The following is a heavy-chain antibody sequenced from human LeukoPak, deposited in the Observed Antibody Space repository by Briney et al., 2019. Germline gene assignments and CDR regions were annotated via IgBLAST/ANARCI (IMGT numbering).Heavy chain of an antibody. J-gene: IGHJ4*02. Sequence: GGSLRLSCAASGFTFSSYAMSWVRQAPGKGLEWVSAISGSGGRIYYGASVKGRFTISRDNSKKTLNLQMNSLRAEDTAVYYCATSKYSGSYWGQGTLVTVSS. CDR3: ATSKYSGSY. CDR2: ISGSGGRI. D-gene: IGHD1-26*01. CDR1: GFTFSSYA. V-gene: IGHV3-23*01.